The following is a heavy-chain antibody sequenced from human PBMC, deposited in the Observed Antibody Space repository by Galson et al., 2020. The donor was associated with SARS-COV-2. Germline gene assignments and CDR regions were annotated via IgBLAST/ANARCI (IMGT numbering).Heavy chain of an antibody. CDR3: ARSAKDSGLGYFDY. Sequence: NTNTGNSMYAQGFTGRFVFSLDTSVSTAYLQISSLKAEDTAVYYCARSAKDSGLGYFDYWGQGTLVTVSS. CDR2: NTNTGNS. V-gene: IGHV7-4-1*02. D-gene: IGHD6-19*01. J-gene: IGHJ4*02.